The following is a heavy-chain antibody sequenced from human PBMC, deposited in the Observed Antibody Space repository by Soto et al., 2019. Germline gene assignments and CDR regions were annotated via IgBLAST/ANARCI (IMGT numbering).Heavy chain of an antibody. Sequence: QVQLVQSGAEVKRPGASVKVSCTASGYTFTKHGITWVRQAPGQGLEWVGWISGNNGDTNYAQKFQGRGTITADTARWTAYMELRSLRSDDAAVYYCAGDPRRISNEFFDWFDSWGQGTLVTVSS. CDR1: GYTFTKHG. D-gene: IGHD4-4*01. J-gene: IGHJ5*01. CDR2: ISGNNGDT. V-gene: IGHV1-18*01. CDR3: AGDPRRISNEFFDWFDS.